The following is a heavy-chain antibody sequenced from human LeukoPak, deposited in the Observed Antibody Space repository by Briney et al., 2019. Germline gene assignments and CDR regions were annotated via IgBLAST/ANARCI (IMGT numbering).Heavy chain of an antibody. D-gene: IGHD2-2*01. CDR2: ISYDGSNK. V-gene: IGHV3-30-3*01. CDR3: ARTSCLDY. Sequence: GGFLRLSCAASGFTFSSYAMHWVRQAPGKGLEWVAVISYDGSNKYYADSVKGRFTISRDNSKNTLYLQMNSLRAEDTAVYYCARTSCLDYWGQGTLVTVSS. J-gene: IGHJ4*02. CDR1: GFTFSSYA.